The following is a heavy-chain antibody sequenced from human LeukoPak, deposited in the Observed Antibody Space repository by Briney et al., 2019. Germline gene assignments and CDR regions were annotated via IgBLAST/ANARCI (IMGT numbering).Heavy chain of an antibody. D-gene: IGHD3-22*01. CDR3: ARRGNYYDSSGYYYGDAFDI. J-gene: IGHJ3*02. Sequence: GESLKISCKGSGYSFTSYWIGWVRQMPGKGLEWMGIIYPDDSDTRYSPSFQGQVTISADKSISTAYLQWSSLKASDTAMYYCARRGNYYDSSGYYYGDAFDIWGQGTMVTVSS. V-gene: IGHV5-51*01. CDR2: IYPDDSDT. CDR1: GYSFTSYW.